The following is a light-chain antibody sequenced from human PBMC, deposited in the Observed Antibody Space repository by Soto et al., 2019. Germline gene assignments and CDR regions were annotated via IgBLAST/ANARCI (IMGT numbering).Light chain of an antibody. V-gene: IGKV1-5*03. CDR2: KAS. J-gene: IGKJ1*01. CDR3: LQDINYPWT. Sequence: IQMNPSPSTLSGSVGARVTITCRASQTISSWLAWYQQKPGKAPKLLIYKASTLKSGVPSRFSGSGSGTEFTLAISSLQPEDSATYYCLQDINYPWTFGQGTKVDIK. CDR1: QTISSW.